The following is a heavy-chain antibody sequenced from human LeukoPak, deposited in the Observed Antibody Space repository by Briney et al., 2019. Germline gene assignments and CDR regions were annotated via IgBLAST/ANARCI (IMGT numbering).Heavy chain of an antibody. CDR2: ISSSSSYI. CDR1: GFTFSSYS. V-gene: IGHV3-21*01. CDR3: ARGQLEFDY. Sequence: GGSLRLSCAASGFTFSSYSMNWVRQAPGRGLEWVSSISSSSSYIFYADSVKGRFTTSRDKAKNSLYLQMNSLRAEDTAVYYCARGQLEFDYWGQGTLVTVSS. J-gene: IGHJ4*02. D-gene: IGHD6-13*01.